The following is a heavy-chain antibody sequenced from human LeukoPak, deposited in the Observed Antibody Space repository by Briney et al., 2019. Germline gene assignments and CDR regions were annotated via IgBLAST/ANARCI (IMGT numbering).Heavy chain of an antibody. Sequence: SETLSLTCAVYGGSFSGYYWSWIRQPPGKGLEWIGEINHSGSTNYNPSLKSRVTISVDTSKNQFSLKLSSVTAADTAVYYCAGVIAAAGSVYWGQGTLVTVSS. CDR3: AGVIAAAGSVY. CDR2: INHSGST. V-gene: IGHV4-34*01. J-gene: IGHJ4*02. D-gene: IGHD6-13*01. CDR1: GGSFSGYY.